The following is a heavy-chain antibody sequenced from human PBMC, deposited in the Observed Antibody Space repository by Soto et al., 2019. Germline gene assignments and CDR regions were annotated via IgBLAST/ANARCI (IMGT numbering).Heavy chain of an antibody. Sequence: QVQLVQSGAEVKKPGSSVKVSCKASGGTFSSYAISWVRQAPGQGLEWMGGIIPIFGTANYAQKFQGRVTITADESTSTAHMELSSLRSEYTAVYYCARVLKGYYASSGYAFDIWGQGTMVTVSS. V-gene: IGHV1-69*01. CDR1: GGTFSSYA. J-gene: IGHJ3*02. D-gene: IGHD3-22*01. CDR2: IIPIFGTA. CDR3: ARVLKGYYASSGYAFDI.